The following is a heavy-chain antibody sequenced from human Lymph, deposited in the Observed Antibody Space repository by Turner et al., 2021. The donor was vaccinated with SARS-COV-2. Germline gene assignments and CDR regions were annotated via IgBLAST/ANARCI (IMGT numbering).Heavy chain of an antibody. CDR1: GGSISSSSYY. V-gene: IGHV4-39*02. Sequence: QLQLQESGPGLVKPSETLSLTCTVAGGSISSSSYYWGWIREPPGKGLAWSGTISYSGSTYYNPTLKSRVTITVDTSKNNFSLELSTVTAEDTAVYYCAIRRWLRGPIDYWGQGTLVTVSS. D-gene: IGHD5-12*01. J-gene: IGHJ4*02. CDR2: ISYSGST. CDR3: AIRRWLRGPIDY.